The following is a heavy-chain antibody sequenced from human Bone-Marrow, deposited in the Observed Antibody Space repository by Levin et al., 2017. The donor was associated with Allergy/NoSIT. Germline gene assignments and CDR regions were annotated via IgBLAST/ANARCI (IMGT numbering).Heavy chain of an antibody. Sequence: GESLKISCKASGDTFTSYGFSWVRQAPGQGLEWVGWIGAYNGDTNYAPKLQGRVTMTTDTSPNTVYMELRSLRSDDTATYYCTRDVGIADADTFDSWGQGTLVIVSS. J-gene: IGHJ4*02. CDR1: GDTFTSYG. CDR2: IGAYNGDT. D-gene: IGHD6-13*01. V-gene: IGHV1-18*01. CDR3: TRDVGIADADTFDS.